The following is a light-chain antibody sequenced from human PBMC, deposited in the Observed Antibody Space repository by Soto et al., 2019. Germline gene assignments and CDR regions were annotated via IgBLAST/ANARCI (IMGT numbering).Light chain of an antibody. Sequence: IQMTQSPSSLSASVGDRVTITCRASQSISNCFNWYQQKPGRAPELLIYGAYSLQSGVPSRFSGSGSGTDFTLTISSLQPEDSAAYYCQQRHSSPLTFGGGTKGE. CDR2: GAY. CDR3: QQRHSSPLT. J-gene: IGKJ4*01. V-gene: IGKV1-39*01. CDR1: QSISNC.